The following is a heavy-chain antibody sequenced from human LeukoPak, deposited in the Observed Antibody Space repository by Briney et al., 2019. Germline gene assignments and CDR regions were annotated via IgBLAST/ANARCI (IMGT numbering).Heavy chain of an antibody. Sequence: GGSLSLSCAASGFTFSSYAMSWVRQAPGKGLEWVSAISGSGGSTYYADSVKGRFTISRDNSKNTLYLQMNSLRAEDTAVYYCAKDLILWFGEFDYWGQGTLVTVSS. D-gene: IGHD3-10*01. CDR3: AKDLILWFGEFDY. V-gene: IGHV3-23*01. CDR1: GFTFSSYA. CDR2: ISGSGGST. J-gene: IGHJ4*02.